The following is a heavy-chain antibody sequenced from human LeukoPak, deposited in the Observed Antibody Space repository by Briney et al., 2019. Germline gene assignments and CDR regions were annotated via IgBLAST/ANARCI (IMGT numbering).Heavy chain of an antibody. CDR3: ARDPSTRYYSDY. V-gene: IGHV1-2*02. J-gene: IGHJ4*02. D-gene: IGHD3-16*02. CDR1: GYTFTGYY. CDR2: IDPNSGGT. Sequence: ASVKVSCKASGYTFTGYYMHWVRQAPGQGLEWMGWIDPNSGGTKFAQYFQGRVTMTRDTSISTAYMELSRLTSDDTAVYFCARDPSTRYYSDYCGQGTLVTVSS.